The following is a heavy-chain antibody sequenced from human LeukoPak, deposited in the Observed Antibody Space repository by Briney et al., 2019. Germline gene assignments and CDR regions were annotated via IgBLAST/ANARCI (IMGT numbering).Heavy chain of an antibody. CDR3: ARDTRYYGSVSYYNWFDP. J-gene: IGHJ5*02. V-gene: IGHV4-4*02. D-gene: IGHD3-10*01. CDR2: IYHSGST. Sequence: SETLSLTCAVSGGSISSSNWWSWVRQPPGKGLEWIGEIYHSGSTNYNPSLKSRVSISVDKSKNQFSLKLSSVTAADTAMYYCARDTRYYGSVSYYNWFDPWGQGTLVTVSS. CDR1: GGSISSSNW.